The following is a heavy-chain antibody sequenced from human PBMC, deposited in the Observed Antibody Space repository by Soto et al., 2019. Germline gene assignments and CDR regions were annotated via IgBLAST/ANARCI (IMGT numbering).Heavy chain of an antibody. CDR2: INPNSGGT. CDR3: AINYYYDSSGYGAQSAFDI. D-gene: IGHD3-22*01. J-gene: IGHJ3*02. V-gene: IGHV1-2*04. CDR1: GYTFTGYY. Sequence: QVQLVQSGAEVKKPGASVKVSCKASGYTFTGYYMHWVRQAPGQGLEWMGWINPNSGGTNYAQKFQGWVTMTRDTSMSTAYMELSRLRSDDTAVYYCAINYYYDSSGYGAQSAFDIWGQGTMVTVSS.